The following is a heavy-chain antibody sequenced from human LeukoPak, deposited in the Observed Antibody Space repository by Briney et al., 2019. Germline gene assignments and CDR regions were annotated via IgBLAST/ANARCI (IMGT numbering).Heavy chain of an antibody. CDR2: FSCNGYRT. CDR1: GFPLSRYG. V-gene: IGHV3-64*02. J-gene: IGHJ4*02. CDR3: ARADYYFSTGPNPKPLDF. Sequence: GGSLRLSCTASGFPLSRYGMHWAREPPGKGLECVSAFSCNGYRTFYGDCVRGSFTIPRDNYKNTVYVQMGTVKTGDMSVYHCARADYYFSTGPNPKPLDFWGQGTLVSVSS. D-gene: IGHD3/OR15-3a*01.